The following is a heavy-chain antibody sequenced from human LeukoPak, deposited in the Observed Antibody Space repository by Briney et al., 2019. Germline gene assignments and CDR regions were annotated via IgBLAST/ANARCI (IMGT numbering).Heavy chain of an antibody. CDR3: AQRAQLPKRHFDY. Sequence: PGGSLRLSCAASGCTFSGFGMHWVRQAPGKGLEWVAVIWYDGSNKYYADSVKGRFTISRDNSKNTLYLQMNSLRAEDTAVYYCAQRAQLPKRHFDYWGQGTLVTVSS. CDR2: IWYDGSNK. CDR1: GCTFSGFG. J-gene: IGHJ4*02. V-gene: IGHV3-33*06. D-gene: IGHD2-2*01.